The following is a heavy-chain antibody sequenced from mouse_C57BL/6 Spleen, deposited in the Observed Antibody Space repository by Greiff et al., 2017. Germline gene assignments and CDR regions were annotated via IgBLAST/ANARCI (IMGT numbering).Heavy chain of an antibody. V-gene: IGHV1-76*01. J-gene: IGHJ4*01. CDR3: ARDGSSYGPPYYAMDY. CDR2: IYPGSGNT. Sequence: QVQLQQSGAELVRPGASVKLSCKASGYTFTDYYINWVKQRPGQGLEWIARIYPGSGNTYYNEKFKGKATLTAEKSSSTAYMQLSSLTSEDSAVYFGARDGSSYGPPYYAMDYWGQGTSVTVSS. D-gene: IGHD1-1*01. CDR1: GYTFTDYY.